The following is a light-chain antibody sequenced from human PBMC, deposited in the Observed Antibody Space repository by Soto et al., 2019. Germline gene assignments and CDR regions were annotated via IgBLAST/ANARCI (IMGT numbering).Light chain of an antibody. CDR3: HQRQSWPRT. Sequence: EIVLTQSPATLSLSPWERATLSCRASQSVSSFLAWYQQKPGQAPRLLIYDASNRATGIPARFSGSGSGTDFTLTISSLAPEDFAIYYCHQRQSWPRTFGQGTKVDI. CDR1: QSVSSF. V-gene: IGKV3-11*01. J-gene: IGKJ1*01. CDR2: DAS.